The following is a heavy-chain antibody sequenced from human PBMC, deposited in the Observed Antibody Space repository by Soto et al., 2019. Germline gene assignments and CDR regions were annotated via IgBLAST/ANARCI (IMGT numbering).Heavy chain of an antibody. V-gene: IGHV3-30*18. CDR1: GFTFSSYA. J-gene: IGHJ4*02. D-gene: IGHD3-3*01. Sequence: HVQLVESGGGVIQPGKSLRLSCAASGFTFSSYAMHWVRQAPGKGLEWVAFISYHGSHNYYADSVKGRFTISRDNSKNTLYLQMNSLRPEYTAVYFCEKDRTTIFAVVTYYFDNWGQGTLVTVSS. CDR3: EKDRTTIFAVVTYYFDN. CDR2: ISYHGSHN.